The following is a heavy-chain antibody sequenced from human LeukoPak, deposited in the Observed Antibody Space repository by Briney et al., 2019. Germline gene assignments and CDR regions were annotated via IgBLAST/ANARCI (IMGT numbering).Heavy chain of an antibody. J-gene: IGHJ6*03. CDR2: MNPNSGGT. Sequence: ASVKVSCKASGYTFTSYDINWVRQATGQGLEWMGWMNPNSGGTNYAQKFQGRVTMTRDTSISTASMELSRLRSDDTAVYYCARGDSSRGYYYMDVWGKGTTVTVSS. D-gene: IGHD2-21*01. CDR3: ARGDSSRGYYYMDV. V-gene: IGHV1-2*02. CDR1: GYTFTSYD.